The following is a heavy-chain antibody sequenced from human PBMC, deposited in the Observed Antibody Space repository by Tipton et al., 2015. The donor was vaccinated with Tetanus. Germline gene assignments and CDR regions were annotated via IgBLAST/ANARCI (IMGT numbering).Heavy chain of an antibody. V-gene: IGHV4-59*08. Sequence: TLSLTCTVSGGSISGSYWNWIRQPPGKGLEWIGYVYYNGNTHYNPALKGRVTISMDRSNTQFSLRLDSLTAADTAVYYCARGTGDYWGQGTLVTVSS. CDR1: GGSISGSY. D-gene: IGHD1-1*01. J-gene: IGHJ4*02. CDR2: VYYNGNT. CDR3: ARGTGDY.